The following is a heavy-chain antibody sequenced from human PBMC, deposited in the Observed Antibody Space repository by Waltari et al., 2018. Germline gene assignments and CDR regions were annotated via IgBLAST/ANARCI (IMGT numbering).Heavy chain of an antibody. J-gene: IGHJ4*02. CDR3: ARDSSGYQNYFDY. Sequence: EVLLEESGGGLIQPGGPMRSSCAATGLTASGNYMSTARQAPGKGLEWVSIIYSGGSTYYAVSVKGRFTISRDNSKNTLYLQMNSLRADDTAVYYCARDSSGYQNYFDYWGQGTLVTVSS. CDR2: IYSGGST. D-gene: IGHD3-22*01. V-gene: IGHV3-53*01. CDR1: GLTASGNY.